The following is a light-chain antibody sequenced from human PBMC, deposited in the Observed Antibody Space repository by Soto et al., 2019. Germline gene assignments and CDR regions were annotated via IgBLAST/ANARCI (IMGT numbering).Light chain of an antibody. CDR3: RSYTSSGLYV. Sequence: QSALTQPASVSGSPGQSITISCTGTSSDIGGYNYVAWYQQHQGKAPKLVIYDVSNRPSGISNRFSGSKSGNTASLIVSGLQAEDEADYFCRSYTSSGLYVFGTGTKLTVL. CDR2: DVS. J-gene: IGLJ1*01. V-gene: IGLV2-14*01. CDR1: SSDIGGYNY.